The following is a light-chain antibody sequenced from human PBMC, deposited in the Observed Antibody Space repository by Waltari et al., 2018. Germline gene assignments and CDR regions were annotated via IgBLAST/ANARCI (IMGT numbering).Light chain of an antibody. CDR1: SLRSYY. CDR3: DSWDTSGTHLL. CDR2: GNN. Sequence: STELTQDSSVSVALGQTVKITCQGDSLRSYYASWYQQKSGQAPLLVVFGNNNRPSGIPEGFSGSSSGNAASLTITGARVEDEADYYCDSWDTSGTHLLFGGGTRLTVL. J-gene: IGLJ2*01. V-gene: IGLV3-19*01.